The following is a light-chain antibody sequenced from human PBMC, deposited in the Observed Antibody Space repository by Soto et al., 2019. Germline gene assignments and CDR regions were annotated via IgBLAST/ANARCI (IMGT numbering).Light chain of an antibody. CDR1: SSDFGGYSY. CDR3: SSFSSITREV. CDR2: EVS. Sequence: QSVLTQPASVSGSPGQSITISCTGTSSDFGGYSYVSWYQQHPGKTPKLMIYEVSNRPSGVSHRFSGSKSGNTASLTISGLQTEDEADYYCSSFSSITREVFGGGTKLTVL. V-gene: IGLV2-14*01. J-gene: IGLJ2*01.